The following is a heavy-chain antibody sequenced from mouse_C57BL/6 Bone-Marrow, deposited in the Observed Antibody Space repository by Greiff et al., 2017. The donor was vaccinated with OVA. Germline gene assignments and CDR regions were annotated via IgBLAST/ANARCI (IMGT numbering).Heavy chain of an antibody. CDR2: INYDGSST. V-gene: IGHV5-16*01. Sequence: DVKLVESEGGLVQPGSSMKLSCTASGFTFSDYYMAWVRQVPEKGLEWVANINYDGSSTYYLDSLKSRFIISRDNAKNILYLQMSSLKSEDTATYYCARFYDGGAMDYWGQGTSVTVSS. J-gene: IGHJ4*01. CDR1: GFTFSDYY. D-gene: IGHD1-1*01. CDR3: ARFYDGGAMDY.